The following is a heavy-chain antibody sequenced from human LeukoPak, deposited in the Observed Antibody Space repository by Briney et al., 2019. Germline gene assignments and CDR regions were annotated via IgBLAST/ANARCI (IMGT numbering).Heavy chain of an antibody. V-gene: IGHV3-30-3*01. J-gene: IGHJ4*02. D-gene: IGHD6-19*01. CDR1: GFTFSSYA. Sequence: GGSLRLSCAASGFTFSSYAMHWVRQAPGKGLEWVAVISYDGSNKYYADSVKGRFIISRDNSKNTLYLQMNSLRAEDTAVYYCARDGGWGHVAGIYYWGQGTLVTVSS. CDR3: ARDGGWGHVAGIYY. CDR2: ISYDGSNK.